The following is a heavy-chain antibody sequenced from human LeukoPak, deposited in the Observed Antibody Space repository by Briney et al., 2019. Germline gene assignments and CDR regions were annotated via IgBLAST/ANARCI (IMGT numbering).Heavy chain of an antibody. CDR2: IGTAGDT. CDR3: ARGYSYGSPDY. CDR1: GFTFSSYD. Sequence: GGSLRLSCAASGFTFSSYDMHWVRHAPGKGLEWVSAIGTAGDTYYPGSVKGRFTISRENAKNSLYLQMNSLRAGDTAVYYCARGYSYGSPDYWGQGTLVTVSS. V-gene: IGHV3-13*01. J-gene: IGHJ4*02. D-gene: IGHD5-18*01.